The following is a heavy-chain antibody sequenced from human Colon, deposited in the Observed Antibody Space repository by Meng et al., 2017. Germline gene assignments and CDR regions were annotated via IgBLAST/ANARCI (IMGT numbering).Heavy chain of an antibody. CDR1: GGFLNCDDYY. D-gene: IGHD3-10*01. V-gene: IGHV4-30-4*01. Sequence: HVQLQESRPGLVKPSQTASPTSTVAGGFLNCDDYYWSWIRQSPGGCLEWIGLLSYSGNTFYNPSLRSRVAISADTSKSQFSLYLRSVTAADTAVYYCAREWRHYYGAGSFDYWGQGALVTVSS. CDR3: AREWRHYYGAGSFDY. CDR2: LSYSGNT. J-gene: IGHJ4*02.